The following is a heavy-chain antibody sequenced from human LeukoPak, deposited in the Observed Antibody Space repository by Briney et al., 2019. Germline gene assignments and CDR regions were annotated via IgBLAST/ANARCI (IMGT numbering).Heavy chain of an antibody. D-gene: IGHD6-19*01. V-gene: IGHV4-59*08. J-gene: IGHJ4*02. CDR3: VQGYSSGWLGY. CDR1: GGSISSYY. Sequence: PSETLSLTCTVSGGSISSYYWSWIRQPSGKGLEWIGYIYYSGSTNYNPSLKSRVTISVDTSKNQFSLKLSSVTAADTAVYYCVQGYSSGWLGYWGQGTLVTVSS. CDR2: IYYSGST.